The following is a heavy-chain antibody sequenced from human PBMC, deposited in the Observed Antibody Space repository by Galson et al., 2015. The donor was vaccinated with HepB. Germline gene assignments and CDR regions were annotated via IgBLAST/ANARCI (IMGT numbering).Heavy chain of an antibody. CDR2: FDPEDGET. Sequence: SVKVSCKVSGYTLTELSMHWVRQAPGKGLEWMGGFDPEDGETIYAQKFQGRVTMTEDTSTDTAYMELSSLRSEDTAVYYCATAVGRVVPAAMGSEAFDIWGQGTMVTVSS. J-gene: IGHJ3*02. D-gene: IGHD2-2*01. V-gene: IGHV1-24*01. CDR1: GYTLTELS. CDR3: ATAVGRVVPAAMGSEAFDI.